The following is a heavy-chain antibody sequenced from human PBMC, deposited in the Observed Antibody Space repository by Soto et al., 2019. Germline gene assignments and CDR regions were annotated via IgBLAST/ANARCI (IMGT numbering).Heavy chain of an antibody. CDR1: GFSLTSGVG. V-gene: IGHV2-5*02. CDR2: IYWDDDK. Sequence: QITLKESGPPLVRPPQTLTLTCTFSGFSLTSGVGVGWIRQPPGKALEWLALIYWDDDKRYSPSLKNRLTITKAPXXXQXXLTMTNVGPVDTATYFCAHIDPEIVTVGGHGGFDYWGQGTLVTVSS. D-gene: IGHD5-12*01. CDR3: AHIDPEIVTVGGHGGFDY. J-gene: IGHJ4*02.